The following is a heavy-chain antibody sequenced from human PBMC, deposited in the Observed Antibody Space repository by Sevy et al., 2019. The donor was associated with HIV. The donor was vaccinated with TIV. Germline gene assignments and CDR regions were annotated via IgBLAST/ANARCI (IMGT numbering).Heavy chain of an antibody. CDR3: AKDSYRGAYYDFWSGPLS. CDR2: ISGSGGST. J-gene: IGHJ5*02. CDR1: GFTFSSYA. Sequence: GGSLRLSCAASGFTFSSYAMSWVRQAPGKGLERVSAISGSGGSTYYADSVKGRFTISRDNSKNTLYLQMNSLRAEDTAVYYCAKDSYRGAYYDFWSGPLSWCQGTLVTVSS. V-gene: IGHV3-23*01. D-gene: IGHD3-3*01.